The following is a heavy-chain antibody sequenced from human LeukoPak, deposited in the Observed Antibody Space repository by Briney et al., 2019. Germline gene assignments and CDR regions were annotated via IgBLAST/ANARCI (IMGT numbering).Heavy chain of an antibody. Sequence: ASVKVSCKASGYTFTDYYMHWVRQAPGQGLEWMGWINPHSGGTDHAQKFQGRVTITADESTSTAYMELSSLRSEDTAVYYCAIDIVVVPAASGWFDPWGQGTLVTVSS. CDR2: INPHSGGT. J-gene: IGHJ5*02. CDR1: GYTFTDYY. CDR3: AIDIVVVPAASGWFDP. D-gene: IGHD2-2*01. V-gene: IGHV1-2*02.